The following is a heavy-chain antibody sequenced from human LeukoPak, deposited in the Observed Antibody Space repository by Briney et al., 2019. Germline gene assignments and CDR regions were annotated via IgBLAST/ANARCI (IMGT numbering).Heavy chain of an antibody. D-gene: IGHD3-22*01. CDR1: GFAFSDYS. V-gene: IGHV3-23*01. Sequence: PGGSPRLSCAASGFAFSDYSMSWVRQAPGKGLEWLSAISGSADGTYYTDSVKGRFTISRNNSKNTLYLQMNSLRAEDTAVYYCVKERDSRGYFDYWGQGTLVTVSS. CDR2: ISGSADGT. CDR3: VKERDSRGYFDY. J-gene: IGHJ4*02.